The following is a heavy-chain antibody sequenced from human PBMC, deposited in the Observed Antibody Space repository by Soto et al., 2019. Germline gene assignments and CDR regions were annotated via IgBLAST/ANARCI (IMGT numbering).Heavy chain of an antibody. CDR3: AREDSSSWLNWFDP. V-gene: IGHV3-48*01. CDR1: GFTFSSYS. CDR2: ISSSSSTI. J-gene: IGHJ5*02. D-gene: IGHD6-13*01. Sequence: GGSLRLSCTASGFTFSSYSMNWVRQATGKGLEWVSYISSSSSTIYYADSVKGRFTISRDNAKNSLYLQMNSLRAEDTAVYYCAREDSSSWLNWFDPWGQGTLVTVSS.